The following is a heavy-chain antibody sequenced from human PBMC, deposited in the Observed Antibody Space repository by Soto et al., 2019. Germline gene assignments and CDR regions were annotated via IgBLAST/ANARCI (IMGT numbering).Heavy chain of an antibody. CDR1: GFTFSSYA. CDR3: AKAAHVIAALPYYYYYYGMDV. V-gene: IGHV3-23*01. Sequence: GGSLRLSCAASGFTFSSYAMSWVRQAPGKGLEWVSAISGSGGSTYYADSVKGRFTISRDNSKNTLYLQMNSLRAEDTAVYYCAKAAHVIAALPYYYYYYGMDVWGQGTTVTVSS. J-gene: IGHJ6*02. CDR2: ISGSGGST. D-gene: IGHD6-13*01.